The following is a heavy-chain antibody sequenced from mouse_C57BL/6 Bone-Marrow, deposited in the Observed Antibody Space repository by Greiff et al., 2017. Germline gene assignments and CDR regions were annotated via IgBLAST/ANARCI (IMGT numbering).Heavy chain of an antibody. D-gene: IGHD1-1*01. CDR3: AREGYYGSSYYYAMDY. CDR2: IYPRSGNT. CDR1: GYTFTSYG. V-gene: IGHV1-81*01. Sequence: LMKPGASVKLSCKASGYTFTSYGISWVKQRTGQGLEWIGEIYPRSGNTYYNEKFKGKATLTADKSSSTAYMELRSLTSEDSAVYFCAREGYYGSSYYYAMDYWGQGTSVTVSS. J-gene: IGHJ4*01.